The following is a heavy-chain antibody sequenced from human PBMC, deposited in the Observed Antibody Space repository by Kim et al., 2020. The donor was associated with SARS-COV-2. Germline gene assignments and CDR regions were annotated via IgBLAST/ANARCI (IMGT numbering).Heavy chain of an antibody. V-gene: IGHV4-39*01. CDR2: IYYSGST. D-gene: IGHD2-8*01. J-gene: IGHJ4*02. CDR1: GGSISSSNLY. CDR3: ARRHNVEGIDY. Sequence: SETLSLTCNVSGGSISSSNLYWGWIRQPPGKGLQWIGNIYYSGSTYYNPSLKSRVTISVDTSKNQFSLKLTSVTAADTAVYYCARRHNVEGIDYWGQGTLLTVSS.